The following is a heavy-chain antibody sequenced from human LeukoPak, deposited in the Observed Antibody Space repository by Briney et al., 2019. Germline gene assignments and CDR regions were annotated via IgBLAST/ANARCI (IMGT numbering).Heavy chain of an antibody. Sequence: SETLSLTCSVYGASITSGRYYWGWMRQAQGKGLEWIGTIHYSGTPTFYNPSLESRVSLFSDTSRNDFSLRLRSVTAADTAVYYCAAGGDDAKAGYWGQGTLVTVSS. D-gene: IGHD3-16*01. CDR3: AAGGDDAKAGY. CDR2: IHYSGTPT. J-gene: IGHJ4*02. V-gene: IGHV4-39*02. CDR1: GASITSGRYY.